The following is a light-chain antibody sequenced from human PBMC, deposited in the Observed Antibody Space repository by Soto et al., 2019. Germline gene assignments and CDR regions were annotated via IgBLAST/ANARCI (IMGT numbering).Light chain of an antibody. CDR2: GSS. V-gene: IGKV3-20*01. J-gene: IGKJ1*01. CDR1: QRVSSRY. CDR3: QQYYHSPRT. Sequence: IVLTQSPGTLPSSPGERATISCRASQRVSSRYFAWFQQRPGQVPRLLIFGSSSRAPGIPDRFSGSGSGTDFTLTISRLEPEDFGVYYCQQYYHSPRTFGQGTKVDIK.